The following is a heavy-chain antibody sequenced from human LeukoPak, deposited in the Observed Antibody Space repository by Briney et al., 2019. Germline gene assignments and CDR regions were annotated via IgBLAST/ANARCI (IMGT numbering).Heavy chain of an antibody. CDR1: GGTFSSYA. Sequence: SVKVSCKASGGTFSSYAISWVRQAPGQGLEWMGGIIPIFGTANYAQKFQGRVTITTDESTSTGYMELSSLRSEDTAVYYCAREPSKYSSSSADYWGQGTLVTVSS. CDR2: IIPIFGTA. J-gene: IGHJ4*02. CDR3: AREPSKYSSSSADY. D-gene: IGHD6-6*01. V-gene: IGHV1-69*05.